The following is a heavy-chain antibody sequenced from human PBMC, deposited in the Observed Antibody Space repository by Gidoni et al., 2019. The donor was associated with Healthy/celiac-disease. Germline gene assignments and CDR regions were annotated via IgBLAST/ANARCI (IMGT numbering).Heavy chain of an antibody. J-gene: IGHJ6*03. D-gene: IGHD2-2*01. CDR1: GGSISSRRFY. CDR2: IYYSVST. V-gene: IGHV4-39*01. CDR3: ARLAALGYCSSTSCDFYLEGYYMDV. Sequence: QLQLQASGTGLVKPSDTLSLTCPVSGGSISSRRFYWVWIRLPPGKGLECIGSIYYSVSTYYNAALKSRVTISVDTSKNQSSLKLSSVTAADTAVYDCARLAALGYCSSTSCDFYLEGYYMDVWGKGTTVTVSS.